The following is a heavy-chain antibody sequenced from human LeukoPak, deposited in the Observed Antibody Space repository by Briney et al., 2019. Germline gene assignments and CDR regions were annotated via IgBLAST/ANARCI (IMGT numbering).Heavy chain of an antibody. D-gene: IGHD2-21*01. CDR2: FYHRGNT. CDR3: GRVLWQEVGY. V-gene: IGHV4-38-2*02. J-gene: IGHJ4*02. CDR1: GYSISRGYY. Sequence: SETLSLICTVSGYSISRGYYWGWIRQPPGKGLEWSGIFYHRGNTYYNPCPNTRVTISVDTSKHQISLMLNSVTAADTAVYYRGRVLWQEVGYWGPGALVTVSS.